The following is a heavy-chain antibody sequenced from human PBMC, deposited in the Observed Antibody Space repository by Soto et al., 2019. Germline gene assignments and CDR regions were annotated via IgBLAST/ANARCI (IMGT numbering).Heavy chain of an antibody. J-gene: IGHJ4*02. CDR1: GGSISSYY. D-gene: IGHD4-4*01. CDR2: IYYSGST. Sequence: SETLSLTCTVSGGSISSYYWSWIRQPPGKGLEWIGYIYYSGSTNYNPSLKSRVTISVDTSKNQFSLKLSSVTAADTAVYYCARILRLQLFDYWGQGTLVTVSS. CDR3: ARILRLQLFDY. V-gene: IGHV4-59*01.